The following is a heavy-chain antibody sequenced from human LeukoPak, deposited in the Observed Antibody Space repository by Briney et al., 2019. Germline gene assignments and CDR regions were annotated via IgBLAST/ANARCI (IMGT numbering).Heavy chain of an antibody. J-gene: IGHJ4*02. CDR1: GYTFTGYY. D-gene: IGHD5-24*01. CDR2: INPNSGGT. Sequence: ASVKVSCKASGYTFTGYYMHWVRQAPGQGLEWMGWINPNSGGTTYAQEFQGRVTMTRDTSVSTAYMELSRLKSDDTAVYYCAREPDGLEKIFDYWGQGTLVTVSS. CDR3: AREPDGLEKIFDY. V-gene: IGHV1-2*02.